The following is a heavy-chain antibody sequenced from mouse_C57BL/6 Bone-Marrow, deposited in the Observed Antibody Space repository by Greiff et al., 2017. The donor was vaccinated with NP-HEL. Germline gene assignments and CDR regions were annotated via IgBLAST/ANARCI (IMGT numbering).Heavy chain of an antibody. V-gene: IGHV5-6*02. J-gene: IGHJ4*01. CDR2: ISSGGSYT. CDR3: ARHYGPYYYAMDY. CDR1: GFTFSSYG. Sequence: DVMLVESGGDLVKPGGSLKLSCAASGFTFSSYGMSWVRQTPDKRLEWVATISSGGSYTYYPDSVKGRFTISRDNAKNTLYLQMSSLKSEDTAMYYCARHYGPYYYAMDYGGQGTSVTVSS. D-gene: IGHD1-1*02.